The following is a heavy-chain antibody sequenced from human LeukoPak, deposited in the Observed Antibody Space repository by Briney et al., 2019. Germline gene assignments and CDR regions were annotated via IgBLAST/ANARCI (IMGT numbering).Heavy chain of an antibody. CDR1: GFTFSYYA. V-gene: IGHV3-23*01. CDR2: ISGSGGST. J-gene: IGHJ4*02. CDR3: AKEYGNYASTYFDY. Sequence: GGSLRLSCAASGFTFSYYAMNWVRQAPGKGLEWVSGISGSGGSTYYADSVEGRFTISRDNSKNTLYLQMNSLRADDTAIYYCAKEYGNYASTYFDYGGQGTLVTVSS. D-gene: IGHD4-11*01.